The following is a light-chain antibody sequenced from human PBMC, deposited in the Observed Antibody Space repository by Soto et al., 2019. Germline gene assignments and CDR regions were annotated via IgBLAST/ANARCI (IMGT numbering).Light chain of an antibody. CDR1: QSVSSY. J-gene: IGKJ5*01. V-gene: IGKV3-11*01. CDR2: DAS. CDR3: QQRSNWLIT. Sequence: EIVLTQSPATLSSSLGERATRSCRARQSVSSYLAWYQQKPGQAPRLLIYDASNRATGIPARFSGSGSGTDFTLTISSLEPEDFAVYYCQQRSNWLITFGQGTRLEIK.